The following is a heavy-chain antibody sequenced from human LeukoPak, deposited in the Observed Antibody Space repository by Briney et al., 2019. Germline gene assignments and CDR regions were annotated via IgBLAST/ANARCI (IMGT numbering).Heavy chain of an antibody. D-gene: IGHD4-17*01. CDR3: ARGRGGTTVTPYYYYGMDV. Sequence: ASVKVSCKASGYTFTSYGISWVRQAPGQGLEWMGWISAYNGNTNYAQKLQGRVTMTTDTSTSTAYMELRSLRSDDTAVYYCARGRGGTTVTPYYYYGMDVWGQGTTVTVSS. V-gene: IGHV1-18*01. CDR1: GYTFTSYG. CDR2: ISAYNGNT. J-gene: IGHJ6*02.